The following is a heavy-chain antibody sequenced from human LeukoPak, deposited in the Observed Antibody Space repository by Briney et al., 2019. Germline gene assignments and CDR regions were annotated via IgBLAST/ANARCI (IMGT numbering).Heavy chain of an antibody. D-gene: IGHD2-2*01. V-gene: IGHV3-30*01. CDR2: ISYDGSNK. CDR3: AREIIVVVPAAAINWFDP. CDR1: GFTFSSYA. J-gene: IGHJ5*02. Sequence: GGSLRLSCAASGFTFSSYAMHWVRQAPGKGLEWVAVISYDGSNKYYADSVKGRFTISRDNSKNTLYLQMNSLRAEDTAVYYCAREIIVVVPAAAINWFDPWGQGTLVTVSS.